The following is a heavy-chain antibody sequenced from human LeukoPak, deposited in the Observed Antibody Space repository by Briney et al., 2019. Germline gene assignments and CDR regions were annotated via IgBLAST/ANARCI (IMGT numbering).Heavy chain of an antibody. CDR2: IYYSGST. V-gene: IGHV4-39*07. J-gene: IGHJ4*02. D-gene: IGHD5-24*01. CDR1: GGSISSSSYY. Sequence: SETLSLTCTVSGGSISSSSYYWGWVRQPPGKGLEWIGSIYYSGSTYYNPSLKSRVTISVDTSKNQFSLKLSSVTAADTAVYYCARGLVWLQAYFDYWGQGTLVTVSS. CDR3: ARGLVWLQAYFDY.